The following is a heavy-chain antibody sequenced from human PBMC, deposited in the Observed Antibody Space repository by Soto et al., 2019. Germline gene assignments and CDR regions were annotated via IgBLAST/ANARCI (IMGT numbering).Heavy chain of an antibody. J-gene: IGHJ4*02. CDR2: IRGGGAIT. V-gene: IGHV3-48*02. D-gene: IGHD3-10*01. CDR1: GFTFSAYT. Sequence: GGSLRLSCAASGFTFSAYTMNWVRQAPGKGLEWVSYIRGGGAITKYADSVKGRFTISSDNAKNSLYLQMTSLTDEDTAVYYCARDRDFSFDYWGQGTLVTVSS. CDR3: ARDRDFSFDY.